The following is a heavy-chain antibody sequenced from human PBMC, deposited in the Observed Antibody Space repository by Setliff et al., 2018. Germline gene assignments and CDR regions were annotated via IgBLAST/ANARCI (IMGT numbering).Heavy chain of an antibody. V-gene: IGHV3-33*01. CDR3: ASANTTGYYYFDY. J-gene: IGHJ4*02. CDR1: GFTFSRYG. CDR2: IWPDGSDE. Sequence: GGSLRLSCAASGFTFSRYGMHWVRQAPGKGLEWVTVIWPDGSDEYYADSVKGRFTISRDNSKNTLYLQMNSLRAEDTAVYYCASANTTGYYYFDYWGQGTLVTVSS. D-gene: IGHD1-26*01.